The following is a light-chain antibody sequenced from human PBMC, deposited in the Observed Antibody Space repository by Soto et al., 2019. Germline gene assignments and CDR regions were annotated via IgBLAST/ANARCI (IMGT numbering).Light chain of an antibody. CDR2: DVS. Sequence: QSVLTQPASVSGSPGQSITISCTGPIRDVGGYNFVSWYQQYPGKAPKLMICDVSNRPSGVSNRFSGSKSGNTASLTISGLQAEDEADYYGSSFTGSNYGFGTGTKLTVL. CDR1: IRDVGGYNF. CDR3: SSFTGSNYG. V-gene: IGLV2-14*03. J-gene: IGLJ1*01.